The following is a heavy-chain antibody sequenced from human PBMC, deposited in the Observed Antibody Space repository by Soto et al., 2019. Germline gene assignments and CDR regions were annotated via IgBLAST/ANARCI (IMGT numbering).Heavy chain of an antibody. Sequence: EVQLVESGGGLIQPGGSLRLSCAASGLTVSSNYMSWVRQAPGKGLEWVAIIYSGGSTYYSDSVKGRFTISRDNSGNTLYLQMNNLRAEDTAVYYCARDFRLDTAMLHDAFDIWGQGTMVTVSS. CDR3: ARDFRLDTAMLHDAFDI. CDR1: GLTVSSNY. J-gene: IGHJ3*02. D-gene: IGHD5-18*01. V-gene: IGHV3-53*01. CDR2: IYSGGST.